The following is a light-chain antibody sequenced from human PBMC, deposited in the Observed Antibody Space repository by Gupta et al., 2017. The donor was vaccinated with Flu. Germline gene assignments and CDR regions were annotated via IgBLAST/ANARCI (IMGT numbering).Light chain of an antibody. Sequence: SYELTQPSSVSVSPGQTARITCSGDVLAKKYARWFQQKPGQAPVLVMYKDSERPSGIPERFSGSSSANTVTLTISGAQVEDESYYYCYSAADNNLVFGGGTKLTVL. CDR3: YSAADNNLV. CDR2: KDS. V-gene: IGLV3-27*01. CDR1: VLAKKY. J-gene: IGLJ3*02.